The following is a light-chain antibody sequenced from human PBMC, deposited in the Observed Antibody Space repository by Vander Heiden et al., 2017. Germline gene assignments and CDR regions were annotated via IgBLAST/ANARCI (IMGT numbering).Light chain of an antibody. J-gene: IGLJ3*02. V-gene: IGLV4-60*02. Sequence: QPVLTQSSSASASLGSSVKRTCTLSSGHSSYIIAWHQQQPGKAPRYVMRLEGSGSYNKGSRVPDRFSGSSSGAARDLTMSNLEVGAEDYYYCETWDSNSWVFGGGTKLTVL. CDR1: SGHSSYI. CDR3: ETWDSNSWV. CDR2: LEGSGSY.